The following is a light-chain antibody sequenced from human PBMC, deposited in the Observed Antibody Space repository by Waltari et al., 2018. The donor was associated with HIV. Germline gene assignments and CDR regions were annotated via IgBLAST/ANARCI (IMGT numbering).Light chain of an antibody. CDR2: DNT. CDR1: NLGTQS. V-gene: IGLV3-21*02. CDR3: QVWDSTSDWL. Sequence: SYVLTQPPSVSVAPGQTASITCGGDNLGTQSVHWYQQKSGQAPVLVVSDNTDRPSGIPERFSGSNSGNTATLTRNRVEAGDEADYYCQVWDSTSDWLFGGGSKLTVL. J-gene: IGLJ3*02.